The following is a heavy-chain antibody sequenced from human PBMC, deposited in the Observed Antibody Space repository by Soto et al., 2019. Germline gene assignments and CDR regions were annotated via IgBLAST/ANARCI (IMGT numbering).Heavy chain of an antibody. D-gene: IGHD3-10*01. CDR1: GYSFTSYG. Sequence: ASVKVSCKASGYSFTSYGISWVRQAPGQGLEWLGWISAYNGNTNYAQKLQGRVTMTTDTSTSTAYMELRSLRSDDTAVYYCARVWFGELTSAFDIWGQGTMVT. CDR3: ARVWFGELTSAFDI. V-gene: IGHV1-18*01. J-gene: IGHJ3*02. CDR2: ISAYNGNT.